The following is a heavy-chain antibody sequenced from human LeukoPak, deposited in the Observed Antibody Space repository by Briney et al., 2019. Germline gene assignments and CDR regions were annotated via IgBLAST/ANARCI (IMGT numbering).Heavy chain of an antibody. CDR3: AREGDSGYYPY. J-gene: IGHJ4*02. D-gene: IGHD3-22*01. Sequence: GGSLRLSCAASGFTFSSYAMSWVRQAPGKGLEWVSAISGSGGSTYYADSVKGRFTIFRDNSKNTLYLQMNSLRAEDTAVYYCAREGDSGYYPYWGQGTLVTVSS. V-gene: IGHV3-23*01. CDR1: GFTFSSYA. CDR2: ISGSGGST.